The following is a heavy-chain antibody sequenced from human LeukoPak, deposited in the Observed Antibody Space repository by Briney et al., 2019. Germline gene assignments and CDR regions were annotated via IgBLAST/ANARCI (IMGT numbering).Heavy chain of an antibody. CDR2: INHSGST. V-gene: IGHV4-34*01. Sequence: SETLSPTCAVYGGSFSGYYWSWIRQPPGKGLEWIGEINHSGSTNYNPSLKSRVTISVDTSKNQFSLKLSSVTAADTAVYYCAGFWSGYPNYYYYMDVWGKGTTVTVSS. J-gene: IGHJ6*03. D-gene: IGHD3-3*01. CDR1: GGSFSGYY. CDR3: AGFWSGYPNYYYYMDV.